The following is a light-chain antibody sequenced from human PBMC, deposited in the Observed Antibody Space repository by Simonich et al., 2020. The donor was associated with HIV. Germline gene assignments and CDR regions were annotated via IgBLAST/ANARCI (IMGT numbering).Light chain of an antibody. CDR2: WAS. CDR3: QQYYSTPPIT. V-gene: IGKV4-1*01. CDR1: QTVLFRSNNKNY. Sequence: DIVMTQSPDSLAVSLGERAAINCKSSQTVLFRSNNKNYLAWYQQKQGQPPKLLIYWASTQESGVPDRFSGSGSGTDFTLTISSLQAEDVAVYYCQQYYSTPPITFGGGTKVEIK. J-gene: IGKJ4*01.